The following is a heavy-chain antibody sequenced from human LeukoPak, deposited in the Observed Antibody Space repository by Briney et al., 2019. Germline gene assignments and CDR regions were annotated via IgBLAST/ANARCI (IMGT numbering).Heavy chain of an antibody. V-gene: IGHV4-61*09. CDR1: GGSINSGSFY. CDR3: ARCTSTSCYNFDY. J-gene: IGHJ4*02. CDR2: IYTSGTT. D-gene: IGHD2-2*02. Sequence: SETLSLTCTVSGGSINSGSFYWNWIRQSAGKGLEWIGHIYTSGTTNCNPSLKSRVTISLDTSKNQFSLKLNSVTAADTAVYYCARCTSTSCYNFDYWGQGALVTVSS.